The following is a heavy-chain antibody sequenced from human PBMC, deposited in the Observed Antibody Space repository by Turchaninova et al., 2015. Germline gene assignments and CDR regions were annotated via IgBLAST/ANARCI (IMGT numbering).Heavy chain of an antibody. D-gene: IGHD5-18*01. CDR3: ARDQGRGYSYEYDAFDI. J-gene: IGHJ3*02. CDR1: GFTFSSYG. V-gene: IGHV3-33*01. CDR2: LGYDERNS. Sequence: QVQVVESGGGVVQPGGSLRLSCAAAGFTFSSYGMHWGRRGPGKGLGGGAGLGYDERNSYNADSVKGRFTVSRDNSKNTLFLQMNSLRAEDTAVYYCARDQGRGYSYEYDAFDIWGQGTMVTVSS.